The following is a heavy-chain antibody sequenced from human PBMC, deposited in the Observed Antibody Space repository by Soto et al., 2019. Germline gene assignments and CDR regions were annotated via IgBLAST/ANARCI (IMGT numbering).Heavy chain of an antibody. V-gene: IGHV3-21*01. D-gene: IGHD5-18*01. CDR3: ARVDTMINGFDY. Sequence: GWSLRLSCAASGFTLSSYSLNLVRQAPGKGLEWVSSISSTSTYIFYADSVKGRFTISRDNAKNSLYLQMNSLRVEDTAVYYCARVDTMINGFDYWGKGTVVTVSS. CDR1: GFTLSSYS. J-gene: IGHJ4*02. CDR2: ISSTSTYI.